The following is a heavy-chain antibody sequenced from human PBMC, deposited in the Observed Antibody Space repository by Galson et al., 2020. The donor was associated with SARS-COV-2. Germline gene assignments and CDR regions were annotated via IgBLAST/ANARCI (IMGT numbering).Heavy chain of an antibody. D-gene: IGHD7-27*01. CDR2: IYSEGSST. J-gene: IGHJ4*02. V-gene: IGHV3-74*01. Sequence: WGSLRLSCAVSGFTFSSYWMHWVRQAPGKGLVWVSRIYSEGSSTSYADSVKGRFTISGDNAKNTLYLQMNSLRAEDTAVYYCARGDMGNDYFDYWGQGTLVTVSS. CDR3: ARGDMGNDYFDY. CDR1: GFTFSSYW.